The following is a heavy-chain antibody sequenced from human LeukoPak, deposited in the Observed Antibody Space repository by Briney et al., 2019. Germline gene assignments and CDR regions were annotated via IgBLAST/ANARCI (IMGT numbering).Heavy chain of an antibody. V-gene: IGHV1-18*01. CDR1: GYTFTSYG. D-gene: IGHD2-15*01. J-gene: IGHJ6*03. Sequence: ASVKVSCKASGYTFTSYGISWVRQAPGQGLEWMGWISAYNGSTNYAQKLQGRVTMTTDTSTSTAYMELRSLRSDDTAVYYCARVVGYCSGGSCYSYYYYMDVWGKGTTVTVSS. CDR2: ISAYNGST. CDR3: ARVVGYCSGGSCYSYYYYMDV.